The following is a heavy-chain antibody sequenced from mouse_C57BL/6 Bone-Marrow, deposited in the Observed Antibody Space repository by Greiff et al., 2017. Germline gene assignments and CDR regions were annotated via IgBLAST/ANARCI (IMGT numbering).Heavy chain of an antibody. CDR2: IHPNSGST. CDR3: ARNYEYAVYAMDY. CDR1: GYTFTSYW. Sequence: QVQLQQPGAELVKPGASVKLSCKASGYTFTSYWMHWVKQRPGQGLEWIGMIHPNSGSTNYNEKFKSKATLTVDKSSSTAYMQLSSLTSEDSAVYYGARNYEYAVYAMDYWGEGTSVTVSS. J-gene: IGHJ4*01. V-gene: IGHV1-64*01. D-gene: IGHD2-4*01.